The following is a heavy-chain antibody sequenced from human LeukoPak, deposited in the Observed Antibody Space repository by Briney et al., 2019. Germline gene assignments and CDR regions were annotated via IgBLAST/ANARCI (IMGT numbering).Heavy chain of an antibody. CDR1: GGSISSSSYY. CDR2: IYYSGST. D-gene: IGHD3-10*01. Sequence: SETLSLTCSVSGGSISSSSYYWGWIRQPPGKGLEWVGSIYYSGSTYYNPSLKSRVTISVDTSKNQFSLKLSSLTAADTAVYYCARIRRGVWIYYYGMDVWGQGTTVTVSS. CDR3: ARIRRGVWIYYYGMDV. V-gene: IGHV4-39*01. J-gene: IGHJ6*02.